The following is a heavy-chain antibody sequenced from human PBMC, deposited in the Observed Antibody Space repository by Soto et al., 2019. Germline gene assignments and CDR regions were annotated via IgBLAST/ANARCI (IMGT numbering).Heavy chain of an antibody. CDR2: IYYSGST. Sequence: SETLSLTCTVSCGSISSGGYYWSWIRQHPGKGLEWIGYIYYSGSTYYNPSLKSRVTISVDTSKNQFSLKLSSVTAADTAVYYCARTTTGTTFDPWGQGTLVTVSS. D-gene: IGHD1-7*01. CDR1: CGSISSGGYY. CDR3: ARTTTGTTFDP. J-gene: IGHJ5*02. V-gene: IGHV4-31*03.